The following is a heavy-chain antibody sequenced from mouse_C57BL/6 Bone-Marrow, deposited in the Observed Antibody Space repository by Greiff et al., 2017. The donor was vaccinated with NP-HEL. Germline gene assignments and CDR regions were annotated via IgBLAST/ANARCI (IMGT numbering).Heavy chain of an antibody. D-gene: IGHD1-2*01. CDR3: ARPFHYYGRSGGYFDV. V-gene: IGHV1-54*01. J-gene: IGHJ1*03. CDR1: GYAFTNYL. CDR2: INPGSGGT. Sequence: VKLMESGAELVRPGTSVKVSCKASGYAFTNYLIEWVKQRPGQGLEWIGVINPGSGGTNYNEKFKGKATLTADKSSSTAYMQLSSLTSEDSAVYFCARPFHYYGRSGGYFDVWGTGTTVTVSS.